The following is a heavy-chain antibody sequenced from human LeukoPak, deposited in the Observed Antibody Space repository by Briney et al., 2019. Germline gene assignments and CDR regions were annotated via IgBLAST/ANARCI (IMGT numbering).Heavy chain of an antibody. D-gene: IGHD4-17*01. CDR2: IYSGGST. J-gene: IGHJ6*02. CDR1: GFTVSSNY. Sequence: RGGSLRLSCAASGFTVSSNYMSWVRQAPGKGLEWVSVIYSGGSTYYADSVEGRFTISRDNSKNTLYLQMNSLRAEDTAVYYCAGTTVTYPYGMDVWGQGTTVTVSS. V-gene: IGHV3-53*01. CDR3: AGTTVTYPYGMDV.